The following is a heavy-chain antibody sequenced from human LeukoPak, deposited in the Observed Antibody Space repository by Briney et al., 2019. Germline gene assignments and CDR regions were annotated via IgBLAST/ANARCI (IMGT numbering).Heavy chain of an antibody. Sequence: PSETLSLTCTVSGGSISSTRYYWGWIRQPPGKGLEWIGRIYTSGSTNYNPSLKSRVTISVDTSKNQFSLKLSSVTAADTAVYYCARDSGYYGSGSYYRVLFDYWGQGTLVTVSS. CDR3: ARDSGYYGSGSYYRVLFDY. CDR2: IYTSGST. J-gene: IGHJ4*02. V-gene: IGHV4-61*02. D-gene: IGHD3-10*01. CDR1: GGSISSTRYY.